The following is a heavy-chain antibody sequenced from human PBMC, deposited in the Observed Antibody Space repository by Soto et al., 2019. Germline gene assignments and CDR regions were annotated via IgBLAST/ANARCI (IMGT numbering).Heavy chain of an antibody. Sequence: QVQLVQSGAEVKKPGSSVKVSCKASGGTFSSYAISWVRQAPGQGLEWMVGIIPIFGTANYAQKFQGRVTITADKSTSTAYMELSSLRSEDTAVYYCAREMVGPKQRVRWFDPWGQGTLVTVSS. J-gene: IGHJ5*02. CDR3: AREMVGPKQRVRWFDP. D-gene: IGHD2-8*01. CDR1: GGTFSSYA. V-gene: IGHV1-69*06. CDR2: IIPIFGTA.